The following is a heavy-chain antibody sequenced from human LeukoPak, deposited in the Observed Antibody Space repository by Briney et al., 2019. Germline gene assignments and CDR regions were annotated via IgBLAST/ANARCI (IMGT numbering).Heavy chain of an antibody. CDR2: ISGSGGST. D-gene: IGHD4-17*01. CDR3: AKDPNPYGDYFDY. Sequence: GGSLRLSCAASGFTFSSYAISWVRRAPGKGLEWVSAISGSGGSTYYADSVKGRFTISRDNSKNTLYLQMNSLRAEDTAVYYCAKDPNPYGDYFDYWGQGTLVTVSS. J-gene: IGHJ4*02. CDR1: GFTFSSYA. V-gene: IGHV3-23*01.